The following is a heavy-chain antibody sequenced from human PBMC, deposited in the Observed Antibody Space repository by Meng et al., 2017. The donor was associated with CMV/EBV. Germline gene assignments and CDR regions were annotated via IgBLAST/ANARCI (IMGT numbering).Heavy chain of an antibody. CDR1: GYTFTGYY. CDR3: ARSIGEIVVAPAGLFY. Sequence: ASVKVSCKACGYTFTGYYMHWVRQAPGQGLEWMGWINPNSGGTNYAQKFQGRVTMTRDTSISTAYMELSRLRSDDTAVYYCARSIGEIVVAPAGLFYWGQGTLVTVSS. V-gene: IGHV1-2*02. J-gene: IGHJ4*02. D-gene: IGHD2-2*01. CDR2: INPNSGGT.